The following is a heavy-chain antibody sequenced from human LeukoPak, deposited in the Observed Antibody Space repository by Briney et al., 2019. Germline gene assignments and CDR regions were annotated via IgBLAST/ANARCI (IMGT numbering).Heavy chain of an antibody. CDR2: ISSSSSYI. Sequence: GGSLRLSCAASGFTFSSYSMNWVRQAPGKGLEWVSSISSSSSYIYYADSVKGRFTISRDNAKNSLYLQMNSLRAEDTAVYYCAREAANEWSTSADYWGQGTLVTVSS. V-gene: IGHV3-21*01. J-gene: IGHJ4*02. CDR1: GFTFSSYS. D-gene: IGHD2-15*01. CDR3: AREAANEWSTSADY.